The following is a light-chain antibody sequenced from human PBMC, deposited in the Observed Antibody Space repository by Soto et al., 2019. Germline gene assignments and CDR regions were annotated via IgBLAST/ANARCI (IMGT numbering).Light chain of an antibody. J-gene: IGKJ1*01. CDR2: GAS. V-gene: IGKV3-20*01. Sequence: EIVLTQSPGTLSLSPGERATLSSRASQSVSSSYLAWYQQIPGQAPRLLIDGASTRATGIPARFSSSGSGTEFTITISSVQAEDFAVYYCQQYGSSRTFGQGTKVDIK. CDR3: QQYGSSRT. CDR1: QSVSSSY.